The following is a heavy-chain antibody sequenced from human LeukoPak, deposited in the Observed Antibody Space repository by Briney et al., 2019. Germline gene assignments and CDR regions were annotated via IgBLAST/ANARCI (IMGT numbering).Heavy chain of an antibody. J-gene: IGHJ3*02. V-gene: IGHV4-59*01. Sequence: KPSETLSLTCTVSGGSISSYYWSWIRQPPGKGLEWIGYIYYSGSTNYNPSLKSRVTISVDTSKNQFSLKLSSVTAADTAVYYCARSVGDAFDIWGQGTMVTVSS. CDR1: GGSISSYY. CDR2: IYYSGST. D-gene: IGHD3-3*01. CDR3: ARSVGDAFDI.